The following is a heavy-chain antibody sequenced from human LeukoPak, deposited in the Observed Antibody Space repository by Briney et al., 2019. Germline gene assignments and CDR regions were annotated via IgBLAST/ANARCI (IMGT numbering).Heavy chain of an antibody. CDR3: AKEITGGLYYMDV. CDR2: IYHSGNT. V-gene: IGHV4-38-2*02. CDR1: GSSISSAYY. Sequence: SETLSLTCTVSGSSISSAYYWGWIGQPPGKGLEWIANIYHSGNTYYNPPLKSRVTISVDTSKNQFSLKLSSVTAADTAVYYCAKEITGGLYYMDVWGKGTTVTVSS. D-gene: IGHD3-10*01. J-gene: IGHJ6*03.